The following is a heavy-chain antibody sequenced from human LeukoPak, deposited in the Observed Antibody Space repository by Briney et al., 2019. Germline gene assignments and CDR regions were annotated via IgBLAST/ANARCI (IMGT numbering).Heavy chain of an antibody. CDR2: ISYDGSNR. CDR1: GFTFSNYA. CDR3: AKDRGLRYFDWRGSIFDY. J-gene: IGHJ4*02. Sequence: GGSLRLSCAASGFTFSNYAIHWVRQAPGKGLEWVAVISYDGSNRFYADSVRGRFTISRDNSKNTLYLQMNSLRAEDTAVYYCAKDRGLRYFDWRGSIFDYWGQGTLVTVSS. D-gene: IGHD3-9*01. V-gene: IGHV3-30*18.